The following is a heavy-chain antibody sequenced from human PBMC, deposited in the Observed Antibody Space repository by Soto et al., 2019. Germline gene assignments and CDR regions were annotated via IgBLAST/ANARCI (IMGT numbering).Heavy chain of an antibody. Sequence: PGGSLRLSCAASGFTFSSYGMHWVRQAPGKGLEWVAVIWYDGSNKYYADSVKGRFTISRDNSKNTLYLQMNSLRAEDTAVYYCARESRELLHSALDYWGQGTLVTVSS. CDR3: ARESRELLHSALDY. D-gene: IGHD1-26*01. CDR2: IWYDGSNK. CDR1: GFTFSSYG. J-gene: IGHJ4*02. V-gene: IGHV3-33*01.